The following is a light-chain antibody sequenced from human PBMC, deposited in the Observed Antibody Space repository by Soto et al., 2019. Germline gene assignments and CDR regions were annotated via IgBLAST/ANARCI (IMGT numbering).Light chain of an antibody. J-gene: IGLJ2*01. CDR3: SSYTSSSTLNVV. CDR2: EVS. V-gene: IGLV2-14*01. CDR1: SSDVGGYNY. Sequence: QSALTQPASVSGSPGQSITISCTGTSSDVGGYNYVSWYQQHPGKAPKLMIYEVSNRPSGVSNRFSGSKSGNTASLTISGIQAEDEADYYSSSYTSSSTLNVVFGGGTQLTVL.